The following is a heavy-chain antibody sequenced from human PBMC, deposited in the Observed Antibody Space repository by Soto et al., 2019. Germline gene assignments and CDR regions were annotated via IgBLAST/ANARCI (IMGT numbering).Heavy chain of an antibody. CDR2: IYYSGST. D-gene: IGHD2-2*01. J-gene: IGHJ4*02. CDR3: ASLRGYQLPLF. Sequence: SETLSLTCTVSGGSISSSSYYWGWIRQPPGKGLEWIGSIYYSGSTYYNPSLKSRVTISVDTSKNQFSLKLSSVTAADTAVYYCASLRGYQLPLFWGQGTLVTVSS. CDR1: GGSISSSSYY. V-gene: IGHV4-39*01.